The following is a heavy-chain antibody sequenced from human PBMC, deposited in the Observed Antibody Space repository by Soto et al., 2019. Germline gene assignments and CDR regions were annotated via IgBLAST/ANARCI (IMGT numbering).Heavy chain of an antibody. CDR3: ARDGGYSYGYPEINWFDP. CDR1: GFTFSSHA. J-gene: IGHJ5*02. D-gene: IGHD5-18*01. V-gene: IGHV3-23*01. CDR2: ISGSGGST. Sequence: GGSLRLSCAASGFTFSSHAMNWVRQAPGEGPEWVSAISGSGGSTNYADSVKGRFTISRDNSKNTLYLQMNSLRAEDTAVYYCARDGGYSYGYPEINWFDPWGQGTLVTVSS.